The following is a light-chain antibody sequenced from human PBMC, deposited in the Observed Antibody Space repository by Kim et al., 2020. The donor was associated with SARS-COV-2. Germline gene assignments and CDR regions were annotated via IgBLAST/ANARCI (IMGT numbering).Light chain of an antibody. CDR3: QQYGSSPPIT. CDR1: QSVGTTY. CDR2: GAS. Sequence: EIVLTQSPGTLSLSPGEGATLSCRASQSVGTTYLAWYQQKPGQPLRLLIYGASSRAIGIPDRFSGSGSGTDFTLTISRLEPEEFGVYYCQQYGSSPPITFGQGTRLEIK. J-gene: IGKJ5*01. V-gene: IGKV3-20*01.